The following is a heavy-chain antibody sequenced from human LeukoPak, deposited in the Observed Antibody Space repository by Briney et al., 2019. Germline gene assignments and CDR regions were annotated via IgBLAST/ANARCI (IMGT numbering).Heavy chain of an antibody. CDR3: ARESLSDYGWFDP. J-gene: IGHJ5*02. CDR2: IYHSGST. D-gene: IGHD4-17*01. V-gene: IGHV4-30-2*01. CDR1: GGSISSGGYS. Sequence: SQTLSLTCAVSGGSISSGGYSWSWIRQPPGTGLEWIGHIYHSGSTYYNPSLKSRVTISVDRSKNQFSLKLSSVTAADTAVYYCARESLSDYGWFDPWGQGTLVTVSS.